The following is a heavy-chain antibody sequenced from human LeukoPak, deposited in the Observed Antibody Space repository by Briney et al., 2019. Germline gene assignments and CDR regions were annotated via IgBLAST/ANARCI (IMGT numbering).Heavy chain of an antibody. J-gene: IGHJ4*02. CDR1: GYTFTDYY. CDR3: ASTVRYSSSWYPYYFDY. Sequence: SVKVSCKASGYTFTDYYIHWVRQAPGQGLEWMGGIIPIFGTANYAQKFQGRVTITTDESTSTAYMELSSLRSEDTAVYYCASTVRYSSSWYPYYFDYWGQGTLVTVSS. CDR2: IIPIFGTA. D-gene: IGHD6-13*01. V-gene: IGHV1-69*05.